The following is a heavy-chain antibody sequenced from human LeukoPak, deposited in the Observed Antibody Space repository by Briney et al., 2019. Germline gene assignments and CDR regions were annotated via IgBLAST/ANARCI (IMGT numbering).Heavy chain of an antibody. V-gene: IGHV1-2*02. D-gene: IGHD1-26*01. CDR1: GYTFTGYY. CDR3: ARGGALVGATTQLADY. J-gene: IGHJ4*02. Sequence: ASVKVSCKASGYTFTGYYMHWVRQAPGQGLGWMGWINPNSGGTNYAQKFQGRVTMTRDTSISTAYMELSRLRSDDTAVYYCARGGALVGATTQLADYWGQGTLVTVSS. CDR2: INPNSGGT.